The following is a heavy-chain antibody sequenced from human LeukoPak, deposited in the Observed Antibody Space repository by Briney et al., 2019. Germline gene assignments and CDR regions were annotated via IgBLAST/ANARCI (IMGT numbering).Heavy chain of an antibody. CDR3: ATADLTGYYGGDY. Sequence: GGSLRLSCAASAFTFSNYDMIWVRQAPGKGLEWVSSISSSATYIYYADSVKGRFSISRDDAKHSLFLQMNSLRAEDTAVYYCATADLTGYYGGDYWGQGTLVTVSS. CDR1: AFTFSNYD. CDR2: ISSSATYI. J-gene: IGHJ4*02. V-gene: IGHV3-21*01. D-gene: IGHD3-9*01.